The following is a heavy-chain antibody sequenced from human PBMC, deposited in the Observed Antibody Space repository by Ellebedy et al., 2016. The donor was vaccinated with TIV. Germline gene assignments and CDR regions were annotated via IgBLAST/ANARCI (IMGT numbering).Heavy chain of an antibody. CDR3: ARDGGAY. CDR1: GFTFSSST. D-gene: IGHD3-10*01. J-gene: IGHJ4*02. V-gene: IGHV3-30-3*01. CDR2: VSYDGTNH. Sequence: GGSLTLSXAASGFTFSSSTMHWVRQAPTMGLEWVAAVSYDGTNHYYADSVKGRFTISRDNSKNTLYLQMNSLRAEDTAVYYCARDGGAYWGQGTLVTVSS.